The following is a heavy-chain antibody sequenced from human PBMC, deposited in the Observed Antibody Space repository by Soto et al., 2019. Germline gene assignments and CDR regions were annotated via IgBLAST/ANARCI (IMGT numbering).Heavy chain of an antibody. V-gene: IGHV3-23*01. CDR3: AKGYYGSGSYYNPYYYYGMDV. CDR2: ISGSGGST. CDR1: GFTFSSYA. J-gene: IGHJ6*02. D-gene: IGHD3-10*01. Sequence: GGSLRLSCAASGFTFSSYAMSWVRQAPGKGLEWVSAISGSGGSTYYADSVKGRFTISRDNSKNTLYLQMNSLRAEDTAVYYCAKGYYGSGSYYNPYYYYGMDVWGQGTTVTVSS.